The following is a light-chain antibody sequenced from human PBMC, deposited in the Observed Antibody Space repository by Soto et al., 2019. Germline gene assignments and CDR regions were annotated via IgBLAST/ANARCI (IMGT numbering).Light chain of an antibody. CDR3: QQSYSGPLT. Sequence: DIQMTQSPSSLSASLGDRVIITWRASQSISSYLNWYQQKPGKAPKVLIYDASSLQSGVPSRFSGIGSGTDFTLSISSLQPEDFATYYCQQSYSGPLTFGGGTKVDIK. CDR2: DAS. J-gene: IGKJ4*01. V-gene: IGKV1-39*01. CDR1: QSISSY.